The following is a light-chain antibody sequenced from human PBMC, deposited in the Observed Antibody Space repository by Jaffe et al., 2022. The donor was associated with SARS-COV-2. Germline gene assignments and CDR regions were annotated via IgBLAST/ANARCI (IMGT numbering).Light chain of an antibody. CDR1: SSNIGAGYD. Sequence: QSVLTQPPSVSGAPGQRVTISCTGSSSNIGAGYDVHWYRQFPGTAPKLLIYVSSNRPSGVPDRISGSKSGTSASLAISGLQAEDEADYYCQSFDSSLSGSVFGGGTKLTVL. CDR2: VSS. V-gene: IGLV1-40*01. J-gene: IGLJ2*01. CDR3: QSFDSSLSGSV.